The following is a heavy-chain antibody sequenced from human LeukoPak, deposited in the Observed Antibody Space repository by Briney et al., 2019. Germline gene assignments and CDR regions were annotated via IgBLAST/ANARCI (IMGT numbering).Heavy chain of an antibody. CDR2: IRSKTDGGTT. CDR3: TTGTEQQWLSLDY. J-gene: IGHJ4*02. Sequence: PGGSLRLSCVASGFTLKNAWMSWVRQAPGKGLERVGRIRSKTDGGTTDYAAPVKGRSTISRDDSKNTLYLQMNSLKTEDTAVYYCTTGTEQQWLSLDYWGQGTLVTVSS. D-gene: IGHD6-19*01. CDR1: GFTLKNAW. V-gene: IGHV3-15*01.